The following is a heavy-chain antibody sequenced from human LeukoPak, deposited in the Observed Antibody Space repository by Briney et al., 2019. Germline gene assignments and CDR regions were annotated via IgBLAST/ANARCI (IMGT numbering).Heavy chain of an antibody. J-gene: IGHJ5*02. CDR2: INPNSGGT. Sequence: ASVKVSCKASGYTFTGYYMHWVRQAPGQGLEWMGWINPNSGGTNYAQKFQGRVTMTRDTSISTAYMELSRLRSDDTAVYYCARVVWWEPGAFDPWGQGALVTVSS. CDR1: GYTFTGYY. D-gene: IGHD2-15*01. V-gene: IGHV1-2*02. CDR3: ARVVWWEPGAFDP.